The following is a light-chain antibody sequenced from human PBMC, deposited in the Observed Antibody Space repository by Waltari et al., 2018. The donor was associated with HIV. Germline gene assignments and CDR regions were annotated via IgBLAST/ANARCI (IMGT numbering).Light chain of an antibody. CDR2: RSH. J-gene: IGLJ2*01. CDR3: AAWDDSLSCVV. V-gene: IGLV1-47*01. Sequence: QSVLTQPPSASGTPGQRVTISCSGGTSNIETNYVYWYQQLPGTAPKLLIYRSHQRPSGVPERFSGSKSGTSASRAISGLRSDDEADYYCAAWDDSLSCVVFGGGTKLTVL. CDR1: TSNIETNY.